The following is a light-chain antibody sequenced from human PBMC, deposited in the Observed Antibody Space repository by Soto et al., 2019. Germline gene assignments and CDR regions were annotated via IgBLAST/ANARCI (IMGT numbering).Light chain of an antibody. CDR3: QQYNSYSRT. CDR2: KAS. J-gene: IGKJ1*01. Sequence: DLPMTQSPSTLSASVGDRVTITCRASQSISSWLAWYQQKPGKAPKLLLYKASSLESGVPSRFSGSGSETEFTLTISSLQPDDFATYYCQQYNSYSRTFGEGTKVEIK. V-gene: IGKV1-5*03. CDR1: QSISSW.